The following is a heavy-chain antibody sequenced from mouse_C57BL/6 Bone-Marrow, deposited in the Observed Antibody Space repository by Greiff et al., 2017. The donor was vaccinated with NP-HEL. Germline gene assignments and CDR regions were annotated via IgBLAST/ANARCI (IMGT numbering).Heavy chain of an antibody. D-gene: IGHD1-1*01. CDR3: ERGGDYYGSSPFAY. CDR1: GYTFTGYW. V-gene: IGHV1-9*01. Sequence: QVQLQQSGAELMKPGASVKLSCKATGYTFTGYWIEWVKQRPGHGLEWIGEILPGSGSTNYNEKFKGKATFTADTSSNTAYMQLSSLATEDSAIYYCERGGDYYGSSPFAYWGQGTLVTVSA. J-gene: IGHJ3*01. CDR2: ILPGSGST.